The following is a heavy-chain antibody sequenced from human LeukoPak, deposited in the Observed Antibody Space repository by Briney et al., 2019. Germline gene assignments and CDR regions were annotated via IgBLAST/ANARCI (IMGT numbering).Heavy chain of an antibody. CDR2: IGGSGGDT. D-gene: IGHD3-22*01. CDR1: GFTFSNYA. V-gene: IGHV3-23*01. CDR3: AKDNNYYDSSGYYYFDY. Sequence: GGSLRLSCAASGFTFSNYAMNWVRQAPGKGLEWVSVIGGSGGDTYYADSVKGRFTISRDNSKNTLYLQMNSLRAEDTAVYYCAKDNNYYDSSGYYYFDYWGQGTLVTVSS. J-gene: IGHJ4*02.